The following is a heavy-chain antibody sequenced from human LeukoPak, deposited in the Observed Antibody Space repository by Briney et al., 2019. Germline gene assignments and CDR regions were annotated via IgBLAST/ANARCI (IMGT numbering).Heavy chain of an antibody. D-gene: IGHD5-12*01. CDR1: GGSFSGYY. CDR2: INHSGST. Sequence: SETLSLTCAVYGGSFSGYYWSWIRQPPGKGLEWIGEINHSGSTNYNPSLKSRVTISVDTSKNLFSLKLSSVTAADTAVYYCARTRVATAPYYYYYGMDVWGQGTTVTVSS. J-gene: IGHJ6*02. CDR3: ARTRVATAPYYYYYGMDV. V-gene: IGHV4-34*01.